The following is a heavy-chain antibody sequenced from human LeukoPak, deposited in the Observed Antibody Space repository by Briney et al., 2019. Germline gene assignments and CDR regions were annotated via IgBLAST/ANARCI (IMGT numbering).Heavy chain of an antibody. CDR3: AIKNVVVAADHDAFDI. CDR1: GFTFSSYW. J-gene: IGHJ3*02. Sequence: GGSLRLSCAASGFTFSSYWMSWVRQAPGKGLEWVANIKQDGSEKYYVDSVKGRFTISRDNAKNSLYLQMNSLRAEDAAVYYCAIKNVVVAADHDAFDIWGQGTMVTVSS. V-gene: IGHV3-7*02. D-gene: IGHD2-15*01. CDR2: IKQDGSEK.